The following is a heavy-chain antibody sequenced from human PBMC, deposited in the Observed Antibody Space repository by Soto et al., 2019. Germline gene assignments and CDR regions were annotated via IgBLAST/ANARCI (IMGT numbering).Heavy chain of an antibody. CDR1: GYTFTSYG. J-gene: IGHJ4*02. CDR3: ATGRYGDY. Sequence: QVHLVQSGAEVKKPGASVKVSCKASGYTFTSYGITWVRQAHGQGLEWMGWISAHNGNTDYAKKLQGRVIVTRDTSTSTAYMGLRSLRSDDTAVYYCATGRYGDYWGQGARVPASS. CDR2: ISAHNGNT. D-gene: IGHD1-1*01. V-gene: IGHV1-18*01.